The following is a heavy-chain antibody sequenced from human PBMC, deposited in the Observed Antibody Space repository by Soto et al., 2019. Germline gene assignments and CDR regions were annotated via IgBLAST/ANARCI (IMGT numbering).Heavy chain of an antibody. J-gene: IGHJ3*02. CDR3: ARDGGYCSSTSCPGNAFDI. CDR2: IIPIFGTA. D-gene: IGHD2-2*01. CDR1: GGTFSSYA. Sequence: SVKVSCKASGGTFSSYAISWVRQAPGQGLEWMGGIIPIFGTANYAQKFQGRVTITADESTSTAYMELSSLRSEDTAVYYCARDGGYCSSTSCPGNAFDIWGQGTMVTVSS. V-gene: IGHV1-69*13.